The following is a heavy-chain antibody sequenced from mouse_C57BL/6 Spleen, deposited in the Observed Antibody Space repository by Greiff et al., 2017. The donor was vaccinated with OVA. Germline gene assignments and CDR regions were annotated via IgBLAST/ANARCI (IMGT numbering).Heavy chain of an antibody. Sequence: VQLQQSGPELVKPGASVKISCKASGYAFSSSWMNWVKQRPGKGLEWIGRIYPGDGDTNYNGKFKGKATLTADKSSSTAYMQPSSLTSEDSAVYFCARNLWATVVDYAMDYWGQGTSVTVSS. CDR1: GYAFSSSW. CDR2: IYPGDGDT. CDR3: ARNLWATVVDYAMDY. V-gene: IGHV1-82*01. D-gene: IGHD1-1*01. J-gene: IGHJ4*01.